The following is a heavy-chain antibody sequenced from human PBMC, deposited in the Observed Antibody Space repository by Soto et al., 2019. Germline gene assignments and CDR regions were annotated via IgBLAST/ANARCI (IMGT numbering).Heavy chain of an antibody. CDR1: GYTFINYD. CDR3: AKSPRGEMATD. CDR2: INTYSGMT. J-gene: IGHJ4*02. V-gene: IGHV1-18*01. D-gene: IGHD5-12*01. Sequence: QVQLVQSGGEVKKPGASVTVSCKASGYTFINYDITWVRQAPGQGLEWMAWINTYSGMTDYAQRFQGRVTMTRDTSTSTAYMELRNLGSDDTAVYFCAKSPRGEMATDWGQGTLVTVSS.